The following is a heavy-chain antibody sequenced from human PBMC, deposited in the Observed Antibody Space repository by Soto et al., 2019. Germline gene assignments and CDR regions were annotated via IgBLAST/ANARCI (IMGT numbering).Heavy chain of an antibody. CDR2: IYYSGST. CDR1: GGSISSGGYY. D-gene: IGHD3-10*01. J-gene: IGHJ5*02. Sequence: PSETLSLTCTVSGGSISSGGYYWSWIRQHPGKGLEWIGYIYYSGSTYYNPSLKSRVTISVDTSKNQFSLKLSSVTAADTAVYYCARGVGRYYGSESSNWFDPWGQGTLVTVSS. CDR3: ARGVGRYYGSESSNWFDP. V-gene: IGHV4-31*03.